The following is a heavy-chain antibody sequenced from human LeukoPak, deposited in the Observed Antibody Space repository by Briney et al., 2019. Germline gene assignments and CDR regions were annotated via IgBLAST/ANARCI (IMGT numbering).Heavy chain of an antibody. CDR3: ARGPLRYFDWLSHYFDY. D-gene: IGHD3-9*01. CDR2: INHSGST. CDR1: GGFFSGYY. V-gene: IGHV4-34*01. Sequence: SETLSLTCAVYGGFFSGYYWSWIRQPPGKGLEWIGEINHSGSTNYNPSLKSRVTISVDTSKNQFSLKLSSVTAADTAVYYCARGPLRYFDWLSHYFDYWGQGTLVTVSS. J-gene: IGHJ4*02.